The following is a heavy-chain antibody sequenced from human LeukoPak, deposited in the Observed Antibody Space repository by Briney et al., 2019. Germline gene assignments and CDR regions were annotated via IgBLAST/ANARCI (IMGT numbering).Heavy chain of an antibody. CDR2: ISAYNGNT. CDR3: ARATKQWLVGGWFDP. CDR1: GYTFTSYG. J-gene: IGHJ5*02. D-gene: IGHD6-19*01. V-gene: IGHV1-18*01. Sequence: GASVKVSCKASGYTFTSYGISWVRQAPGQGLEWMGWISAYNGNTNYAQKLQGRVTMTTDTSTSTAYMELRSLRSDDTAVYYCARATKQWLVGGWFDPWGQGTLVTVSS.